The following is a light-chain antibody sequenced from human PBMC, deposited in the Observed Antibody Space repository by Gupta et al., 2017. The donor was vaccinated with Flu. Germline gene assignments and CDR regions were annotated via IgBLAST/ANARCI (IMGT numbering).Light chain of an antibody. CDR2: RDS. CDR1: NIRSKN. J-gene: IGLJ1*01. V-gene: IGLV3-9*01. CDR3: QVWDSDTYYV. Sequence: SYELSQPLSVSVALGQTARIPCGGNNIRSKNVHWYQQKPGQAPVLVIYRDSNRPSGIPERFSGFNSGNTATLTISRVQSGDEADYYCQVWDSDTYYVFGTGTKVTVL.